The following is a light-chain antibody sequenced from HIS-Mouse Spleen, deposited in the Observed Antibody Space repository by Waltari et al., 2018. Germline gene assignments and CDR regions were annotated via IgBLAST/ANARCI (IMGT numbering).Light chain of an antibody. CDR2: GAS. Sequence: EIVMTQSPATLSVSPGERATLSCRASQGVSSNLDWYQQKPGQAPRLLIYGASTRATGIPARFSGSGSGTEFTLTISSLKSEDFAVYYGQQYNNWWTFGQGTKVEIK. J-gene: IGKJ1*01. V-gene: IGKV3-15*01. CDR3: QQYNNWWT. CDR1: QGVSSN.